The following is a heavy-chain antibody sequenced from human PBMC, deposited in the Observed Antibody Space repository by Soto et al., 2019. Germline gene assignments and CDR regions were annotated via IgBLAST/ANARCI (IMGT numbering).Heavy chain of an antibody. CDR3: ARHYRYSGSYYTYYFDY. Sequence: GESLKISCKGSGYSFTSYWIGWVRQMPGKGLEWMGIIYPGDSDTRYSPSFQGQVTISADKSISTAYLQWSSLKASDTATYYCARHYRYSGSYYTYYFDYWGQGTLVTVSS. CDR1: GYSFTSYW. V-gene: IGHV5-51*01. J-gene: IGHJ4*02. D-gene: IGHD1-26*01. CDR2: IYPGDSDT.